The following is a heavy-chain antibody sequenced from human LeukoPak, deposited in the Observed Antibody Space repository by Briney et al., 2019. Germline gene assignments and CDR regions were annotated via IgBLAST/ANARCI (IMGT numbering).Heavy chain of an antibody. CDR3: AKEMTYYYHMDV. CDR2: ISGSGSGT. Sequence: AGGSLRLSYAASEFTFISYAMSWVRQAPGKGLEWVSAISGSGSGTYYADSVKGRFTISRDNSKNTLYLQMNSLRAEDTAVYYCAKEMTYYYHMDVWGQGTTVTVSS. CDR1: EFTFISYA. V-gene: IGHV3-23*01. J-gene: IGHJ6*02.